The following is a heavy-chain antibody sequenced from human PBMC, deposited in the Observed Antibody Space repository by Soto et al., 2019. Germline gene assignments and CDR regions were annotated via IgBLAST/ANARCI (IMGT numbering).Heavy chain of an antibody. J-gene: IGHJ6*02. V-gene: IGHV1-8*01. Sequence: QAHLEQSGAEVKRPGASVKVSCKASGYTFSDFDINWLRQASGQGSEWMGWMNAKRGDTFFAQRFQGKFNMTWDTSLSTAYMEVGSLTSDDTAMYYCSRGNPFNYAGFDVWGQGTTVAVSS. CDR1: GYTFSDFD. CDR2: MNAKRGDT. CDR3: SRGNPFNYAGFDV. D-gene: IGHD3-16*01.